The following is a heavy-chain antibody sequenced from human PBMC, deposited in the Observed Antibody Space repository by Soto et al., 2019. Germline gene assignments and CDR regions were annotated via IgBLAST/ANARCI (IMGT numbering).Heavy chain of an antibody. J-gene: IGHJ4*02. CDR1: GGTFSSYA. D-gene: IGHD3-22*01. CDR2: INAGNGNT. Sequence: ASVKVSCKASGGTFSSYAVSWVRQAPGQRLEWMGWINAGNGNTKYSQKFQGRVTITRDTSASTAYMELSSLRSEDTAVYYCARDLTPYYDSTSYFYYWGQGTLVTVSS. V-gene: IGHV1-3*01. CDR3: ARDLTPYYDSTSYFYY.